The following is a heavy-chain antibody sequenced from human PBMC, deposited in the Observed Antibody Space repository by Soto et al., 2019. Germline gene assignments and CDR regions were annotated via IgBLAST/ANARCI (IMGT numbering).Heavy chain of an antibody. CDR2: TYYRSKWYN. J-gene: IGHJ6*03. CDR1: GDSVSSNSAA. V-gene: IGHV6-1*01. Sequence: QTLSLTCAISGDSVSSNSAAWNWIRQSPSRGLEWLGRTYYRSKWYNDYAVSVKSRITINPDTSKNQFSLQLNSVTPEDTAVYYCARGGVITGTPYYYYYYMDVWGKGTTVTVSS. D-gene: IGHD1-7*01. CDR3: ARGGVITGTPYYYYYYMDV.